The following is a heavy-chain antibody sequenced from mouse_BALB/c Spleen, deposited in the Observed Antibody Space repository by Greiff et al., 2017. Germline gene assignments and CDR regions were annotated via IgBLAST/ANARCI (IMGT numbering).Heavy chain of an antibody. CDR3: ARGGLQLFAY. V-gene: IGHV5-9-4*01. J-gene: IGHJ3*01. D-gene: IGHD4-1*02. CDR2: ISSGGSYT. Sequence: EVKLVESGGGLVKPGGSLKLSCAASGFTFSSYAMSWVRQSPEKRLEWVAEISSGGSYTYYPDTVTGRFTISRDNAKNTLYLEMSSLRSEDTAMYYCARGGLQLFAYWGQGTLVTVSA. CDR1: GFTFSSYA.